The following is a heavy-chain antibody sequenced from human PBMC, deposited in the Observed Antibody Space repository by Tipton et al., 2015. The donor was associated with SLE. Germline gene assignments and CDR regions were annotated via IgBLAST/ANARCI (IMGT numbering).Heavy chain of an antibody. D-gene: IGHD3-22*01. J-gene: IGHJ4*02. CDR1: GGSVSSHY. CDR3: ARVPRTFYYDYSGHFDY. Sequence: TLSLTCTVSGGSVSSHYWNWIRQPPGKGLEWLGTIYHSGTTYYNPSLKSRLTLSIDTSKNQFSLKLSSVTAADTAVYYCARVPRTFYYDYSGHFDYWGPGTLVTVSS. CDR2: IYHSGTT. V-gene: IGHV4-59*08.